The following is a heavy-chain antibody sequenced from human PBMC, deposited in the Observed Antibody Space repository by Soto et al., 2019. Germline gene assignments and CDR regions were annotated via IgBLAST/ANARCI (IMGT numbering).Heavy chain of an antibody. CDR2: IYYRGST. J-gene: IGHJ5*02. CDR3: ARGRTGNYDFWSGYYSSWFDP. Sequence: QVQLQESGPGQVKPSQTLSLTCTVSGGSISSGDYYWSWIRQPPGKGLEWIGSIYYRGSTYYNPSLKSRVTISVDTSKNQFPLKLSSVTAADTAVYYCARGRTGNYDFWSGYYSSWFDPWGQGTLVTV. D-gene: IGHD3-3*01. CDR1: GGSISSGDYY. V-gene: IGHV4-30-4*01.